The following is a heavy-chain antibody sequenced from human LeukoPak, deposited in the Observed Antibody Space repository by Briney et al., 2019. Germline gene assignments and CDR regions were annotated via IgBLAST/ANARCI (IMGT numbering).Heavy chain of an antibody. CDR3: AKVVDYYDSLDYFDY. CDR2: ISGSGDST. J-gene: IGHJ4*02. D-gene: IGHD3-22*01. V-gene: IGHV3-23*01. Sequence: PGGSLRLSCAASGFTFSSYAMTWVRQAPGKGLEWVSIISGSGDSTYYADSVKGRFTISRDNSKNTLYLQMNSLRAEDTAVYYCAKVVDYYDSLDYFDYWGQGTLVTVSS. CDR1: GFTFSSYA.